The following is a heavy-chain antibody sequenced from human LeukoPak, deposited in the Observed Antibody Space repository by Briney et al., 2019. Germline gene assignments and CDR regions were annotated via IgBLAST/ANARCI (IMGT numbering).Heavy chain of an antibody. Sequence: ASVKVSCKASGGTFSSYAISWVRQAPGQGLEWMGGIIPIFGTANYAQKFQGRVTITADKSTSTAYMELSSLRSEDTAVYYCARGASGSYVNYYYYYMDVWGKGTTVTVSS. J-gene: IGHJ6*03. CDR1: GGTFSSYA. D-gene: IGHD1-26*01. CDR2: IIPIFGTA. V-gene: IGHV1-69*06. CDR3: ARGASGSYVNYYYYYMDV.